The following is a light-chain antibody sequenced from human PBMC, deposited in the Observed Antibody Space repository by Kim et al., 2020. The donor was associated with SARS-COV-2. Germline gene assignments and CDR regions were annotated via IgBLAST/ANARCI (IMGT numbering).Light chain of an antibody. CDR2: LAS. CDR1: QSLLHSNGYNY. V-gene: IGKV2-28*01. Sequence: EPASISCRSSQSLLHSNGYNYLDWHVQKPGQSPQLLIYLASNRTYGVPDRLSGSGSGTQFTLKITRVEPEDVGVYYCMQVLQTPYSFSQGTKLEI. CDR3: MQVLQTPYS. J-gene: IGKJ2*03.